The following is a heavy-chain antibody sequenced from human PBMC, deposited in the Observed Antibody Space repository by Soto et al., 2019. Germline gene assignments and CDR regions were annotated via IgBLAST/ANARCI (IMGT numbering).Heavy chain of an antibody. CDR2: ISAAGDP. CDR3: ARTDRDFYGLDV. V-gene: IGHV3-13*05. J-gene: IGHJ6*02. CDR1: GFTFRNYD. Sequence: EVQLVESGGGLVQPGGSLRLSCEASGFTFRNYDMHWVRHGTGKGLERVSGISAAGDPDYADSVEGRFTISRENAQNSFFLQMNSLRVGDTAVYYCARTDRDFYGLDVWGQGTTVIVSS.